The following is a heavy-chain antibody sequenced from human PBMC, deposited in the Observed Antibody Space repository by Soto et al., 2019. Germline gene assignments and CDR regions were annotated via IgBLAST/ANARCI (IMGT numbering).Heavy chain of an antibody. CDR2: ISGSGGST. V-gene: IGHV3-23*01. Sequence: GGSPSHSSAAAGLTFGIYAVILVRPSAGKGLEWVSAISGSGGSTYYADSGKGRFTISRDNSKNTLYLQMNSLRAEDTAVYYCAKPLVAVFHDAFDIWGQGTMVTVSS. CDR1: GLTFGIYA. J-gene: IGHJ3*02. D-gene: IGHD2-15*01. CDR3: AKPLVAVFHDAFDI.